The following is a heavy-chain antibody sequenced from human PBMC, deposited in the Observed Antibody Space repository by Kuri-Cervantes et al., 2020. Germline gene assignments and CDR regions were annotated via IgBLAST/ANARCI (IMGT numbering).Heavy chain of an antibody. CDR1: GYSISNGYY. CDR3: ARANGDYYFDY. CDR2: PYQSGSA. J-gene: IGHJ4*02. Sequence: SETLSLTCAVSGYSISNGYYWGWIRQPPGTGLEWIGTPYQSGSAYYNPSLKSRVTISVDTSKNQFSLKVNSVTAADTAVYYCARANGDYYFDYWGQGTLVTVSS. D-gene: IGHD4-17*01. V-gene: IGHV4-38-2*01.